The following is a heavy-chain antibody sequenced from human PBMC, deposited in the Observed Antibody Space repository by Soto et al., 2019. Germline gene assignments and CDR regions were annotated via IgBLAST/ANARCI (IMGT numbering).Heavy chain of an antibody. D-gene: IGHD6-6*01. J-gene: IGHJ4*02. Sequence: SQTLSLTCAISGDSVSSNTAAWNCLIHSPSRVLEWLGRTYHRYKWYHHYGESVKSRLTINPDTSKNQFSLLLNSVTPEDTALYFCAREEGQLGAFDYWGQGSLVTVSS. CDR1: GDSVSSNTAA. V-gene: IGHV6-1*01. CDR3: AREEGQLGAFDY. CDR2: TYHRYKWYH.